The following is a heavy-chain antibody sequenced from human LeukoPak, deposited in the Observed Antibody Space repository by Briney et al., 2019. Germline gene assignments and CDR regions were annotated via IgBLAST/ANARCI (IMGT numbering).Heavy chain of an antibody. J-gene: IGHJ4*02. CDR1: GGSTSSYY. CDR3: ARERGSGWYDY. D-gene: IGHD6-19*01. V-gene: IGHV4-59*01. CDR2: IYYSGST. Sequence: KPSETLSLTCTVSGGSTSSYYWSWIRQPPGKGLEWIGYIYYSGSTNYNPSLKSRVTISVDTSMNQFSLKLSSVTAADTAVYYCARERGSGWYDYWGQGTLVTVSS.